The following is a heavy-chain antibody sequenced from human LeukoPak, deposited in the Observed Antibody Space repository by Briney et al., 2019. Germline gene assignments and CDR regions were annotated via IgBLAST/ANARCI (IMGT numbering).Heavy chain of an antibody. CDR3: ARARWFDP. CDR1: GDSISSYY. Sequence: PSETLSLTCTVSGDSISSYYWSWIQQPPGKGLEYIGYIYNHGTANYNPSLKSRVTISIDTSKNQFSLKLNSVTAADTAVYYCARARWFDPWGQGILVTVSS. V-gene: IGHV4-59*01. CDR2: IYNHGTA. J-gene: IGHJ5*02.